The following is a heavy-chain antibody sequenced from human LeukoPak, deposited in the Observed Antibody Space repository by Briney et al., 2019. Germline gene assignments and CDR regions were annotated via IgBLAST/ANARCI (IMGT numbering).Heavy chain of an antibody. CDR3: LTGSSGTNLLVYFDS. CDR1: GLTLSHHG. D-gene: IGHD1-7*01. V-gene: IGHV3-30*02. Sequence: PGGSLRLSCTTSGLTLSHHGMHWVRQAPGRGLEWVAFIWYDGRNKNYADYVKGRFTLSRDNSKNMVYLQMNCLRVEDTAVYHCLTGSSGTNLLVYFDSWGQGTLVTVSS. J-gene: IGHJ4*02. CDR2: IWYDGRNK.